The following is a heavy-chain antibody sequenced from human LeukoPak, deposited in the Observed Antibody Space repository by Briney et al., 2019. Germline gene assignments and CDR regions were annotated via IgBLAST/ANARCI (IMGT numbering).Heavy chain of an antibody. CDR2: ISSGGST. Sequence: GGSLRLSCAASGFTVSSNYMSWVRQAPGKGMEWVSVISSGGSTYYADSVKGRFTISRDNSKNTLYLQMNSLRAEDTAVYYCARDRRPRWGGFDYWGQGTLVTVSS. CDR1: GFTVSSNY. D-gene: IGHD3-16*01. CDR3: ARDRRPRWGGFDY. V-gene: IGHV3-66*02. J-gene: IGHJ4*02.